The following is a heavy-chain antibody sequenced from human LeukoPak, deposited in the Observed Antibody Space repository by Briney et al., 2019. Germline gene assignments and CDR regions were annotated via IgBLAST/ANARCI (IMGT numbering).Heavy chain of an antibody. J-gene: IGHJ6*03. D-gene: IGHD3-22*01. Sequence: PETLSLTCTVSGGSISSSSYYWGWIRQPPGKGLEWIGSIYYSGSTYYNPSLKSRVTISVDTSKNQFSLKLSSVTAADTAVYYCARVSVEVVVIAYYYYMDVWGKGTTVTVSS. CDR1: GGSISSSSYY. V-gene: IGHV4-39*07. CDR3: ARVSVEVVVIAYYYYMDV. CDR2: IYYSGST.